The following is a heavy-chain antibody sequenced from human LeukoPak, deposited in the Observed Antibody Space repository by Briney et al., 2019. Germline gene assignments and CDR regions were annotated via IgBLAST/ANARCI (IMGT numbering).Heavy chain of an antibody. CDR1: GYTFTDYY. V-gene: IGHV1-2*06. D-gene: IGHD1-26*01. Sequence: ASVKVSRKASGYTFTDYYMHWVRQAPGQGLEWMGRINPNSGDTSYAQNFQGRVTMTRDTSISTAYIELSRLRSDDTAVYYCARGDGSGGSFVDFWGQGTLVTVSS. J-gene: IGHJ4*02. CDR2: INPNSGDT. CDR3: ARGDGSGGSFVDF.